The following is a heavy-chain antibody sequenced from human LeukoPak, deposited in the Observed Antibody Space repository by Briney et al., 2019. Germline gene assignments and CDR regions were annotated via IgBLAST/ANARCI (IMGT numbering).Heavy chain of an antibody. CDR2: VKSDGTAT. CDR1: GFTFSSHL. J-gene: IGHJ4*02. V-gene: IGHV3-74*01. Sequence: GGSLRLSFSASGFTFSSHLMHWVRQPQGTGRGWGSSVKSDGTATNYAYSVKGRFTISRDNAKNTLYLQMNSLRVEDTAVYYCVRKFATGDWGQGTLVTVSS. CDR3: VRKFATGD.